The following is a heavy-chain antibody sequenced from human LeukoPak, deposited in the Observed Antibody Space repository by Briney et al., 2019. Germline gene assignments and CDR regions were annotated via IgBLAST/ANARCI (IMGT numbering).Heavy chain of an antibody. Sequence: KPGGSLRLSCAASGFTFSSYWMSWVRQAPGKGLEWVSSISSSSSYIYYADSVKGRFTISRDNAKNSLYLQMNSLRAEDTAVYYCARGGEYCSGDCDNLIYYYYYMDVWGKGTTVTVSS. CDR3: ARGGEYCSGDCDNLIYYYYYMDV. D-gene: IGHD2-21*02. V-gene: IGHV3-21*01. J-gene: IGHJ6*03. CDR2: ISSSSSYI. CDR1: GFTFSSYW.